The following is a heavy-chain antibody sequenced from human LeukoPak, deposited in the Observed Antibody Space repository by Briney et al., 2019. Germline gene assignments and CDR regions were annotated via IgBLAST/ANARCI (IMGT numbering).Heavy chain of an antibody. J-gene: IGHJ3*02. Sequence: GESLKISCKGSGYSFTSYWIGWVRQMPGKGLEWMGIIYPGDSDTRYSPSFQGQVTISADKSISTAYLQWSSLKASDTAMYYCARLVGITGTTDAFDIWGQGTMVTVSS. V-gene: IGHV5-51*01. D-gene: IGHD1-7*01. CDR2: IYPGDSDT. CDR3: ARLVGITGTTDAFDI. CDR1: GYSFTSYW.